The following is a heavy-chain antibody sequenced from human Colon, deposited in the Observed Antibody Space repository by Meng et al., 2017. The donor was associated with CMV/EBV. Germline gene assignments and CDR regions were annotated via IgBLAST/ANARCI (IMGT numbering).Heavy chain of an antibody. V-gene: IGHV4-59*01. D-gene: IGHD6-13*01. CDR3: ARDFSSYFDY. CDR2: IFSGGGP. J-gene: IGHJ4*02. CDR1: GDSIRSYY. Sequence: SETLSLTCTVSGDSIRSYYWTWIRQSPGKGLEFIGHIFSGGGPNYNPSLNSRVTITQDMVKNQFSLKLTSVTAADTATYYCARDFSSYFDYWGQGILVTVSS.